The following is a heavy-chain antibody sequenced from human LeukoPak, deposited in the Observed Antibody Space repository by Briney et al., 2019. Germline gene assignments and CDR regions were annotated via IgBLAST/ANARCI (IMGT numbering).Heavy chain of an antibody. Sequence: ASVKVSRKASGYTFTRYYMHWVRQAPGQGLEWMGIINPSAGSTVYAQKFQGRVTMTRDMSTSTVYMELSSLRYEDTALYYCARDEGIPGTTWGANFHYWGQGTLVTVSS. CDR2: INPSAGST. J-gene: IGHJ4*02. V-gene: IGHV1-46*01. D-gene: IGHD1-20*01. CDR1: GYTFTRYY. CDR3: ARDEGIPGTTWGANFHY.